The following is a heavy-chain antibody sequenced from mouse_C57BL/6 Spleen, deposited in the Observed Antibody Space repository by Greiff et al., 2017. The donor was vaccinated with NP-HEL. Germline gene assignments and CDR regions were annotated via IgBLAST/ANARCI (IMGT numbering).Heavy chain of an antibody. CDR3: ALTGTGFDY. Sequence: VQLQQSGPELVKPGASVKISCKASGYAFSSSWMNWVKQRPGKGLEWIGRIYPGDGDTTYNGTFTGQAKLTANKSSSTAYMQLSSLTSEDSAVYFCALTGTGFDYWGQGTTLTVSS. D-gene: IGHD4-1*01. CDR1: GYAFSSSW. J-gene: IGHJ2*01. V-gene: IGHV1-82*01. CDR2: IYPGDGDT.